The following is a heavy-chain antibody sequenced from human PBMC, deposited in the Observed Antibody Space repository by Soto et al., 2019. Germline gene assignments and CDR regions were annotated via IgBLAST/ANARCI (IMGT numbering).Heavy chain of an antibody. CDR3: ARARYDIQGSFFDY. Sequence: PSETLSLTCAVSSGSISSSNWWSWVRQPPGKGLEWIGEIYHSGSTNYNPSLKSRVTISVDKSKNQFSLKLSSVTAADTAVYYCARARYDIQGSFFDYWGQGTLVTVSS. CDR2: IYHSGST. V-gene: IGHV4-4*02. CDR1: SGSISSSNW. J-gene: IGHJ4*02. D-gene: IGHD3-9*01.